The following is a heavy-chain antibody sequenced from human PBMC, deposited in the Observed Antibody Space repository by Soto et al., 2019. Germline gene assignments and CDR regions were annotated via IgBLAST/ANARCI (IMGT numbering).Heavy chain of an antibody. V-gene: IGHV4-31*03. J-gene: IGHJ6*02. CDR1: GGSISSGGYY. D-gene: IGHD4-17*01. CDR3: ARDPMTTVTRAYYYYYGMDV. CDR2: IYYSGST. Sequence: SETLSLTCTVSGGSISSGGYYWSWIRQHPGKGLEWIGYIYYSGSTYYNPSLKSRVTISVDTSKNQFSLKLSSVTAADTAVYYCARDPMTTVTRAYYYYYGMDVWGQGTTVTVSS.